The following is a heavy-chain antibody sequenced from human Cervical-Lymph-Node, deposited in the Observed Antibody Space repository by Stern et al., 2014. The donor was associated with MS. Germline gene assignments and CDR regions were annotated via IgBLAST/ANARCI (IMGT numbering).Heavy chain of an antibody. D-gene: IGHD4-17*01. J-gene: IGHJ4*02. CDR2: ISYSGST. Sequence: QVQLQESGPGLVKPSQTLSLTCTVSGGSISSGGYYWNWIRQHPGKGLEWIGYISYSGSTYYNTSLKSRVNMSVDTSKNQFSLKLSSVTAADTAVYYCAREAVTTSGSFDYWGQGTLVTVSS. CDR1: GGSISSGGYY. CDR3: AREAVTTSGSFDY. V-gene: IGHV4-31*03.